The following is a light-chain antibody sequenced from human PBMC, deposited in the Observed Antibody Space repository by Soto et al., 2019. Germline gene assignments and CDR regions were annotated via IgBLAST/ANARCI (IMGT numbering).Light chain of an antibody. Sequence: EIVMTQSPVTLSVSPGERVTLSCRASQSVSSNLACYQQKPGQAPRLLIYGAFTRATGIQDRFSGSGSGTDFTLTISRLEPEDFAVYYCQQYGSSGTFGQGTKVDIK. CDR3: QQYGSSGT. J-gene: IGKJ1*01. CDR1: QSVSSN. CDR2: GAF. V-gene: IGKV3-20*01.